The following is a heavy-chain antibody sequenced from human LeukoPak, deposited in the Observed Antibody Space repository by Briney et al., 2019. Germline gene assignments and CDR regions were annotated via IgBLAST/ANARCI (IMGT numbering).Heavy chain of an antibody. CDR1: GFTFSSYG. J-gene: IGHJ4*02. D-gene: IGHD3-3*01. CDR2: IWYDGSNK. V-gene: IGHV3-33*01. Sequence: GGSLRLSCAASGFTFSSYGIHWVRQAPGKGLEWVAVIWYDGSNKYYADSVKGRFTISRDNAKNSLYLQMNRLRVEDTAVYFCVREHYDFFLDYWGQGTLVTVSS. CDR3: VREHYDFFLDY.